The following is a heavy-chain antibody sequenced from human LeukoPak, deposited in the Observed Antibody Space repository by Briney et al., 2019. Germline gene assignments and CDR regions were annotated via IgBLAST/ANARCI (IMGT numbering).Heavy chain of an antibody. Sequence: GESLKISCKGSGYSFTSYWIGWVRQMPGKGLEWMGIIYPGDSDTRYSPSFQGQVTISADKSTSTAYMELSSLRSEDTAVYYCARGYYYYDSSGYYSSAEYFQHWGQGTLVTVSS. CDR3: ARGYYYYDSSGYYSSAEYFQH. CDR2: IYPGDSDT. CDR1: GYSFTSYW. D-gene: IGHD3-22*01. V-gene: IGHV5-51*01. J-gene: IGHJ1*01.